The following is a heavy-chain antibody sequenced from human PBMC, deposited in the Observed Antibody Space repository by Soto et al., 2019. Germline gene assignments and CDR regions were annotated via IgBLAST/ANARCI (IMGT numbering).Heavy chain of an antibody. CDR1: GGTFSSYA. CDR3: ARDRPPVVEAAGTNWFDP. J-gene: IGHJ5*02. Sequence: QVQLVQSGAEVKKPGSSVKVSCKASGGTFSSYAISWVRQAPGQGLEWMGGIIPIFGTANYAQKFQGRVTITVDKSTSTAYREPSSLRSENTAMYYCARDRPPVVEAAGTNWFDPWSQGTLVTVAS. V-gene: IGHV1-69*06. CDR2: IIPIFGTA. D-gene: IGHD6-13*01.